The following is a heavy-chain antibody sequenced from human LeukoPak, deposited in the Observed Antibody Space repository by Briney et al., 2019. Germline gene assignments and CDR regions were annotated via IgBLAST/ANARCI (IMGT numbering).Heavy chain of an antibody. J-gene: IGHJ3*02. CDR3: ARVLVWELLPDAFDI. V-gene: IGHV1-2*02. CDR1: GYTFTGYY. D-gene: IGHD1-26*01. Sequence: AASVKVSCKASGYTFTGYYMHWVRQAPGQGLEWMGWINPNSGGTNYAQKFQGRVTMTRDTSTSTAYMELSRLRSDDTAVYYCARVLVWELLPDAFDIWGQGTMVTVSS. CDR2: INPNSGGT.